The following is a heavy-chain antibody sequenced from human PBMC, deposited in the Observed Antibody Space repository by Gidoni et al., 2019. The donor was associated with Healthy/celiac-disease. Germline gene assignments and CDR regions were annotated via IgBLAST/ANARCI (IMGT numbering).Heavy chain of an antibody. V-gene: IGHV1-69*01. Sequence: QVQLVQSGAEVKKPGSSVKVSCKASGGTFSSYAISWVRQAHGQGLEWMGGIIPIFGTANDAQKFQGKVTITADESTSTAYMELSSLRSEDTAVYYCARDIVVVIAPGYYYYGMDVWGQGTTVTVSS. CDR1: GGTFSSYA. D-gene: IGHD2-21*01. CDR3: ARDIVVVIAPGYYYYGMDV. CDR2: IIPIFGTA. J-gene: IGHJ6*02.